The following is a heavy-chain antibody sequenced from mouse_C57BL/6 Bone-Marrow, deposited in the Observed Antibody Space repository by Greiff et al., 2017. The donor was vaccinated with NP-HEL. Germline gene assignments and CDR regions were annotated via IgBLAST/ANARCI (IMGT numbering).Heavy chain of an antibody. J-gene: IGHJ1*03. D-gene: IGHD3-3*01. CDR2: ISDGGSYT. V-gene: IGHV5-4*01. CDR3: ARDGRDGYFDV. Sequence: EVQLQESGGGLVKPGGSLKLSCAASGFTFSSYAMSWVRQTPEKRLEWVATISDGGSYTYYPDNVKGRFTISRDNAKNNLYLQMSHLKSEDTAMYYCARDGRDGYFDVWGTGTTVTVSS. CDR1: GFTFSSYA.